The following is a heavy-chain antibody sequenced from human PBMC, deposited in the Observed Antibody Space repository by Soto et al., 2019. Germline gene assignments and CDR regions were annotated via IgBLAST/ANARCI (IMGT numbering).Heavy chain of an antibody. D-gene: IGHD2-15*01. CDR2: IYYSGST. V-gene: IGHV4-61*01. CDR1: RGSISSNNYY. CDR3: ARVAVVADYYYYGMDV. J-gene: IGHJ6*04. Sequence: SETLSLTCTVSRGSISSNNYYWSWIRQPPGKGLEWIGYIYYSGSTNYNPSLKSRVTISVYTSKNQFSLNLSSVTAADTAVYYCARVAVVADYYYYGMDVWGKGTTVTVSS.